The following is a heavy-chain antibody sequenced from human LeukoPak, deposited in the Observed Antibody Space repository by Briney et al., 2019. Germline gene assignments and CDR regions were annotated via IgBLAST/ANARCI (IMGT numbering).Heavy chain of an antibody. J-gene: IGHJ5*02. D-gene: IGHD3-22*01. CDR1: GFTFSSYA. CDR3: ARAQVRYYDSSGFDP. CDR2: ISYDGSNK. Sequence: GGSLRLSCAASGFTFSSYAMHWVRQAPGKGLEWVAVISYDGSNKYYADSVKGRFTISRDNSKNTLYLQMNSLRAEDTAVYYCARAQVRYYDSSGFDPWGQGTLSPSPQ. V-gene: IGHV3-30-3*01.